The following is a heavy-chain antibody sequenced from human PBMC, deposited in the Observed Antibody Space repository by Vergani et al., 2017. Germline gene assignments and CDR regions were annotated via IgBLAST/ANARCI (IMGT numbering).Heavy chain of an antibody. CDR1: GFTFSSYG. D-gene: IGHD6-19*01. V-gene: IGHV3-30*18. CDR2: ISYDGSNK. Sequence: QVQLVESGGGVVQPGRSLRLSCAASGFTFSSYGMHWVRQAPGKGLEWVAVISYDGSNKYYADSVKGRFTISRANSKNTLYLQMNSLRAEDTAVYYCAKDQVPVAGTNYYYYYGMDVWGQGTTVTVSS. J-gene: IGHJ6*02. CDR3: AKDQVPVAGTNYYYYYGMDV.